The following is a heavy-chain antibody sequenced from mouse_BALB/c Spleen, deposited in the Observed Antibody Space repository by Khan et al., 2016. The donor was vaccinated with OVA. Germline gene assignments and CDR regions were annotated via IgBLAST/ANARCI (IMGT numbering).Heavy chain of an antibody. CDR1: GYTFTDFT. CDR2: ISTYYGDA. V-gene: IGHV1S137*01. Sequence: QVQLKESGTELVRPGVSVKISCKGSGYTFTDFTMHWMKQSHAMSLEWIGVISTYYGDADYNQKFKGKATMTVDKSSNTAYMDLARLTSEDSAIFCWARGGGGDRFIYWGQGTLVTVSA. D-gene: IGHD1-1*01. J-gene: IGHJ3*01. CDR3: ARGGGGDRFIY.